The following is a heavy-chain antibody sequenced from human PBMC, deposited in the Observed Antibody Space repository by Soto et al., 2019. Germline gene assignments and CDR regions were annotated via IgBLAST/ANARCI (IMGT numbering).Heavy chain of an antibody. CDR3: AKDNSSSWYSHYYYGMDV. CDR2: ISGSGGST. V-gene: IGHV3-23*01. CDR1: GFTFSSYA. J-gene: IGHJ6*02. Sequence: EVQLLESGGGLVQPVGSLRLSCAASGFTFSSYAMSWVRQAPGKGLEWVSAISGSGGSTYYADSVKGRFTISRDNSKNTLYLQMSSLRAEDTAVYYCAKDNSSSWYSHYYYGMDVWGQGTTVTVSS. D-gene: IGHD6-13*01.